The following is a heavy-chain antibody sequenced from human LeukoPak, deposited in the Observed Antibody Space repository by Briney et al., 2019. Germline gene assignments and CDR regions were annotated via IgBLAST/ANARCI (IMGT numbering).Heavy chain of an antibody. Sequence: SETLSLTCAVYGGSFSGYYWSWIRQPPGKGLEWIGEINHSGSTNYNPSLKSRVTISVDTSKNQFSLKLSSVTAADTAVYYCARGGDIAARGYYYYYYMDVWGKGTTVTISS. CDR2: INHSGST. CDR3: ARGGDIAARGYYYYYYMDV. CDR1: GGSFSGYY. D-gene: IGHD6-6*01. J-gene: IGHJ6*03. V-gene: IGHV4-34*01.